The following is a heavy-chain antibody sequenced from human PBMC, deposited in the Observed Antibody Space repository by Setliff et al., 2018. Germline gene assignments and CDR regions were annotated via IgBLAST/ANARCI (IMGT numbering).Heavy chain of an antibody. J-gene: IGHJ4*02. CDR1: GFSLRSSGMA. V-gene: IGHV2-5*02. CDR3: AHRGGYGADSLYYFDV. CDR2: IYWDDVK. Sequence: SGPTLVNPTQTLTLACSFSGFSLRSSGMAVGWIRQPPGKALEWLALIYWDDVKRYSPSLKNRLTITQDTSKNQVVLTLTNMDPVDTATYYCAHRGGYGADSLYYFDVWGQGTLVTVSS. D-gene: IGHD3-10*01.